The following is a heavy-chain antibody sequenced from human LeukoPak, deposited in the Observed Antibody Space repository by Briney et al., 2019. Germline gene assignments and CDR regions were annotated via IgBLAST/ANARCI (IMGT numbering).Heavy chain of an antibody. CDR1: GFTFDDYG. D-gene: IGHD3-9*01. Sequence: GGSLRLSCAASGFTFDDYGMSWVRQAPGKGLEWVSGINWNGGSTGYADSVKGRFTISRDNAKNSLCLQMNSLRAEDTALYHCARNILTVFENWFDPGGKETLVPVSS. V-gene: IGHV3-20*01. CDR2: INWNGGST. J-gene: IGHJ5*02. CDR3: ARNILTVFENWFDP.